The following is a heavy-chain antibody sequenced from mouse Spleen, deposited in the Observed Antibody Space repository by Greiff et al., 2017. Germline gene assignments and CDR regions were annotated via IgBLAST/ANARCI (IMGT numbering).Heavy chain of an antibody. V-gene: IGHV1-55*01. CDR1: GYTFTSYW. Sequence: VQLQQPGAELVKPGASVKMSCKASGYTFTSYWITWVKQRPGQGLEWIGDIYPGSGSTNYNEKFKSKATLTVDTSSSTAYMQLSSLTSEDSAVYYCARRDGNYEYAMDYWGQGTSVTVSS. D-gene: IGHD2-1*01. CDR2: IYPGSGST. CDR3: ARRDGNYEYAMDY. J-gene: IGHJ4*01.